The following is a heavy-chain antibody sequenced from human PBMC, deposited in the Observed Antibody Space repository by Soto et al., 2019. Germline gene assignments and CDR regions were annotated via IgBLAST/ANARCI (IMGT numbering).Heavy chain of an antibody. D-gene: IGHD3-3*01. CDR3: ARHPTLGSWSGYHNCYYCYMDG. CDR2: IYYSGST. V-gene: IGHV4-59*08. Sequence: SETLSLTCTVSGGSISSYYWSWIRQPPGKGLEWIGYIYYSGSTNYNPSLKSRVTISVDTSKNQFSLKLSSVTAADTAVYYCARHPTLGSWSGYHNCYYCYMDGWGKGTTVTFSS. CDR1: GGSISSYY. J-gene: IGHJ6*03.